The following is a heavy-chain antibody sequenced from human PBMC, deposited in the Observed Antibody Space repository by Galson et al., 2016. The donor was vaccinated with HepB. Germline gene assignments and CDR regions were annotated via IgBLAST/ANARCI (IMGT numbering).Heavy chain of an antibody. Sequence: SLRLSCAASGFTFSSYDLHGVRQAPGKGLEWVAVISYDGSSQFYGDAVKGRFTISRDNSKNTVYPHMNSLRAEDTAVYYCARDRVVTTKTFYFLFGHWGLGALVTVSS. CDR1: GFTFSSYD. V-gene: IGHV3-30*03. J-gene: IGHJ4*02. D-gene: IGHD3/OR15-3a*01. CDR2: ISYDGSSQ. CDR3: ARDRVVTTKTFYFLFGH.